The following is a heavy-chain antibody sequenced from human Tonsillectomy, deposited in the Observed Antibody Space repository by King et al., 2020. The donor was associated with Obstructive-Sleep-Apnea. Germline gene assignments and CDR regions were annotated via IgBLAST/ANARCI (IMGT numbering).Heavy chain of an antibody. Sequence: VQLQESGPGLVKPSETLSLTCTVSGGSISSYYWSWIRQPPGKGLECIGYIYYSGSTNYNPSLKSRVTISVDTSKNLFSLKLNSVTAADTAEYYCARDGHSSVYYDYWGQGTLVTVSS. CDR3: ARDGHSSVYYDY. CDR2: IYYSGST. J-gene: IGHJ4*02. V-gene: IGHV4-59*01. D-gene: IGHD3-22*01. CDR1: GGSISSYY.